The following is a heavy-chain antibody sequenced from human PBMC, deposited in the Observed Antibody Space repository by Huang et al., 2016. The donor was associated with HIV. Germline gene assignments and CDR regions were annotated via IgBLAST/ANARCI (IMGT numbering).Heavy chain of an antibody. D-gene: IGHD2-15*01. J-gene: IGHJ4*02. CDR1: GYTFSNYD. Sequence: QVQLVQSGAEVKKPGASVKVSCKASGYTFSNYDINWVRQAPGQGLEWGGWINPNRGNTGDARKFQGRGTMTRRTAISTAYMELSRLRFEDTAVYYCATLPPVNYGRSGGRVRDYWGQGSLVTVSS. CDR2: INPNRGNT. CDR3: ATLPPVNYGRSGGRVRDY. V-gene: IGHV1-8*01.